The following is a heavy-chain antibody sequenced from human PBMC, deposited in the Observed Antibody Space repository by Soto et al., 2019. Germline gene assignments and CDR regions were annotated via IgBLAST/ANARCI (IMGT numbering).Heavy chain of an antibody. V-gene: IGHV4-31*03. CDR2: IYYSGST. CDR3: ARGHDILTGYSSFDY. Sequence: QVQLQESGPGLVKPSQTLSLTCTVSGGSISSGGYYWSWIRQHPGKGLEWIGYIYYSGSTYYNPSLKGRVTISVDSSKNQFSLKLSFVTAADTAVYYWARGHDILTGYSSFDYWGQGTLVTVSS. CDR1: GGSISSGGYY. D-gene: IGHD3-9*01. J-gene: IGHJ4*02.